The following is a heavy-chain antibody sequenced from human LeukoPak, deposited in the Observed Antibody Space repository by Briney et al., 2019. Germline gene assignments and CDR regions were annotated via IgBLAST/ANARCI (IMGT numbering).Heavy chain of an antibody. D-gene: IGHD7-27*01. J-gene: IGHJ4*02. CDR3: AIDPNWGTHS. CDR1: GFTFSTYT. Sequence: PGGSLRLSCAASGFTFSTYTMYWVRHPPGKRLEWVSIIGNNGGGIHYADSVRGRFTVSRDNSKNALYLQMNSLRVEDTAVYYCAIDPNWGTHSWGQGVLVTVSS. V-gene: IGHV3-23*01. CDR2: IGNNGGGI.